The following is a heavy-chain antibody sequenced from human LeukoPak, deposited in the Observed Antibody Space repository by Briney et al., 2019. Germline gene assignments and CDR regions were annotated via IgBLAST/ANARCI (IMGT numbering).Heavy chain of an antibody. CDR2: IGGSGGTT. CDR1: GFIFSNYA. J-gene: IGHJ3*02. D-gene: IGHD3-22*01. V-gene: IGHV3-23*01. Sequence: GGSLRLSCAASGFIFSNYAMSWVRQAPGKGLEWVSAIGGSGGTTNYADSVKGRFTISRDNSKNTLYLHMKSLRVEDTAVYYCAKVLYYYDSSRNDAFDIWGQGTMVTVSS. CDR3: AKVLYYYDSSRNDAFDI.